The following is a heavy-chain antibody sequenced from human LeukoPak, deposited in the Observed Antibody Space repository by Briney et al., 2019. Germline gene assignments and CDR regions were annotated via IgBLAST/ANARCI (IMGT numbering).Heavy chain of an antibody. Sequence: GGSLRLSCAASGFTVSSNYMSWVRQAPGKGLEWVSVIYSGGSTYYADSVKGRFTISRDNSKNTLYLQMNSLRAEDTAVYYCAKAPYGDYEGRWFDPWGQGTLVTVSS. CDR1: GFTVSSNY. CDR2: IYSGGST. CDR3: AKAPYGDYEGRWFDP. J-gene: IGHJ5*02. D-gene: IGHD4-17*01. V-gene: IGHV3-53*01.